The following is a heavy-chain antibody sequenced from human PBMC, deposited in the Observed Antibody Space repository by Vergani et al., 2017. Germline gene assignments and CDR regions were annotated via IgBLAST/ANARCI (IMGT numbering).Heavy chain of an antibody. CDR2: IIPIFGTA. V-gene: IGHV1-69*01. J-gene: IGHJ5*02. CDR1: GGTFSSYA. Sequence: QVQLVQSGAEVKKTGSSVKVSCKASGGTFSSYAISWVRQAPGQGLEWMGGIIPIFGTAKYAQKFQGRVTITADESKSTAYMELSSLRSEDTAVYYCASEKVGATYFGWFDPWGQGTLVTVSS. D-gene: IGHD1-26*01. CDR3: ASEKVGATYFGWFDP.